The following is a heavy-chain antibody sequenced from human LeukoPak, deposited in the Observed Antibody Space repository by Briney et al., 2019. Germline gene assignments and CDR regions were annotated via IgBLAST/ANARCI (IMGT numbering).Heavy chain of an antibody. CDR3: ARGYSSGWYGPHDY. J-gene: IGHJ4*02. V-gene: IGHV4-59*08. CDR2: TYYRGST. CDR1: GDSVRSDY. D-gene: IGHD6-19*01. Sequence: SETLSLTCSVSGDSVRSDYWSWIRQPPGKGLEWIGYTYYRGSTDYNPSLKSRVTISLDTSKNHFSLKLSSVTAADTAVYYCARGYSSGWYGPHDYWGQGTLVTVSS.